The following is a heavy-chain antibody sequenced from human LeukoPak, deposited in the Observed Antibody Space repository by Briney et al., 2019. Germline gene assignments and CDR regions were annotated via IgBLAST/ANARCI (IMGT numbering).Heavy chain of an antibody. CDR3: ARDLGSGYSYGPAG. CDR2: ISSSSSTI. J-gene: IGHJ4*02. Sequence: PGGSLRLSCAASGFTFSTYSMNWVRQAPGKGLEWVSYISSSSSTIYYADSVKGRFTISRDNAKNSLYLQMNSLRDEDTAVYYCARDLGSGYSYGPAGWGQGTLVTVSS. CDR1: GFTFSTYS. V-gene: IGHV3-48*02. D-gene: IGHD5-18*01.